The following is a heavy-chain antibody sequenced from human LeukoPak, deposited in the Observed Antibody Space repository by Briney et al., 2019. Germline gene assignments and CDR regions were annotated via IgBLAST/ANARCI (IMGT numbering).Heavy chain of an antibody. CDR1: GGSFSGYD. CDR2: IHHSGST. CDR3: ARGVRQYVAAPGY. J-gene: IGHJ4*02. V-gene: IGHV4-34*01. D-gene: IGHD6-13*01. Sequence: PSETLSLTCAVYGGSFSGYDWIWIRQSPGKGLEWIGEIHHSGSTKHNPSLKSRVTISVDTSKNQFSLKVSSLTAADTAVYYCARGVRQYVAAPGYWGRGTLVTVSS.